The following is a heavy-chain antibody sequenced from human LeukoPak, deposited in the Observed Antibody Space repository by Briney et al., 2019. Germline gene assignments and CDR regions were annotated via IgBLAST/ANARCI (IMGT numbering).Heavy chain of an antibody. CDR2: IYYSGST. Sequence: SSETLSLTCAVYGGSFSGYYWSWIRQPPGKGLEWIGYIYYSGSTNYNPSLKSRVTISVDTSKNQFPLKLSSVTAADTAVYYCASTAAGFLDYWGQGTLVTVSS. CDR3: ASTAAGFLDY. V-gene: IGHV4-59*01. CDR1: GGSFSGYY. J-gene: IGHJ4*02. D-gene: IGHD6-13*01.